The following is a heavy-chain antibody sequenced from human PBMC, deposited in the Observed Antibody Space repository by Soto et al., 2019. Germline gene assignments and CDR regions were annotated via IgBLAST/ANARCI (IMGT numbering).Heavy chain of an antibody. V-gene: IGHV4-59*01. CDR2: IYYSGST. J-gene: IGHJ6*03. Sequence: QVQLQESGPGLVKPSETLSLTCTVSGGSISSYYWSWIRQPPGKGLEWIGYIYYSGSTNYNPSLQRRVTISVDTSKSQFSLKLSAVTAADTAVYYCARMVTTVPRSSAAYYYYYMDVWGKGTTVTVSS. CDR1: GGSISSYY. CDR3: ARMVTTVPRSSAAYYYYYMDV. D-gene: IGHD4-17*01.